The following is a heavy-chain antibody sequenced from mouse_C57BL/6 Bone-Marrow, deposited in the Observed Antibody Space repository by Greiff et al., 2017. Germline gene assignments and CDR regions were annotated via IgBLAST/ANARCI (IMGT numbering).Heavy chain of an antibody. J-gene: IGHJ2*01. CDR1: GFTFSSYA. CDR3: ARERVYFDY. V-gene: IGHV5-4*01. CDR2: ISDGGSYT. Sequence: DVKLVESGGGLVKPGGSLKLSCAASGFTFSSYAMSWVRPTPEKRLEWVATISDGGSYTYYPDNVKGRFTISRDNAKNNLYLQMSHLKSEDTAMYYCARERVYFDYWGQGTTLTVSS.